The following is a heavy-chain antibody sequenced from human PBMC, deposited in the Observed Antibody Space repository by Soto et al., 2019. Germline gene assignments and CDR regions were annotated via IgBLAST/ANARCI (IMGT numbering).Heavy chain of an antibody. V-gene: IGHV4-31*03. J-gene: IGHJ4*02. CDR2: VSYTGST. CDR1: GESITSLGYY. CDR3: TRGDY. Sequence: QVHLQESGPGLVKPSQTLSLACSVSGESITSLGYYWTWVRQPPGKGLEWIGFVSYTGSTFYNSALGCRATISTHTSQNQSFLDVKSVTLADTATYFCTRGDYWGQGVLVPVSS.